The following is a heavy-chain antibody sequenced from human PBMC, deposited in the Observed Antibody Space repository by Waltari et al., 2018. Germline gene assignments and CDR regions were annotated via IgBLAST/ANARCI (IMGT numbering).Heavy chain of an antibody. D-gene: IGHD2-2*01. CDR3: AKHVVVPAAIANFYGMDV. Sequence: EVQLLESGGGLVQPGGSLRLSCAASGFTFSSYAMSWVRQATGKGLEWVSAISGSGGSTYYADSVKGRFTISRDNSKNTLYLQMNSLRAEDTAVYYCAKHVVVPAAIANFYGMDVWGQGTTVTVSS. CDR2: ISGSGGST. V-gene: IGHV3-23*01. CDR1: GFTFSSYA. J-gene: IGHJ6*02.